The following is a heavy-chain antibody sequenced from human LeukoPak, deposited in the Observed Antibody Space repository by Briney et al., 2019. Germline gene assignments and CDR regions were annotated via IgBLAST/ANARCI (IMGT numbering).Heavy chain of an antibody. D-gene: IGHD6-19*01. J-gene: IGHJ4*02. CDR1: GFTFSSYS. CDR3: AKDRRDSSGWYYFDY. Sequence: GGSLRLSCAASGFTFSSYSMNWVRQAPGKGLNWVSGISDSGGSTYYADSVKGRFTISRDNSKNTLYLQMNSLRAEDTAVYYCAKDRRDSSGWYYFDYWGQGTLVTVSS. CDR2: ISDSGGST. V-gene: IGHV3-23*01.